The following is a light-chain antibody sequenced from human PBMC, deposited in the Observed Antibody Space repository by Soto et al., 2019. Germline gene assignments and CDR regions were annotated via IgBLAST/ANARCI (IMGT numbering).Light chain of an antibody. J-gene: IGKJ3*01. Sequence: EIVMTQSPATLSVSAGERATLSCRASQSVTSNLAWYQQKSGRAPRLLIYGASTRATGVPARFSGSGSGTEFTLIISSLQPEDCAVDYCLQHYNWPFPFGPGTKVDFK. CDR2: GAS. V-gene: IGKV3-15*01. CDR1: QSVTSN. CDR3: LQHYNWPFP.